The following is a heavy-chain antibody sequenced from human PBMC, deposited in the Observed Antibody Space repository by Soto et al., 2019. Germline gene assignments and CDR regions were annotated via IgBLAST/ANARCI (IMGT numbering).Heavy chain of an antibody. CDR3: ARVWGYYDSCCYFTPDAFDY. J-gene: IGHJ4*02. D-gene: IGHD3-22*01. CDR2: IYHSGST. V-gene: IGHV4-30-2*01. Sequence: SETLSLTCAVSGGSISSGGYSWSWIRQPPGKGLEWIGYIYHSGSTYYNPSLKSRVTISVDRSKNQFSLKLSSVTAADTAVYYCARVWGYYDSCCYFTPDAFDYRGQRTLVTVSS. CDR1: GGSISSGGYS.